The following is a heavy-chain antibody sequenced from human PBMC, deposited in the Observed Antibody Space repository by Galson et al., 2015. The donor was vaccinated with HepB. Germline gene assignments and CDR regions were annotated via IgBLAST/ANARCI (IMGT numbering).Heavy chain of an antibody. D-gene: IGHD5-12*01. CDR2: ISGGSGPASGST. J-gene: IGHJ4*02. Sequence: SLRLSCAASGFTFSISAMIWVRQAPGKGLEWVSVISGGSGPASGSTYYADSVKDRFTISKDNFKNTLYLQMNSLRADDTAVYYCAKDVPYSGWRGFDDWGQGTLVTVSS. CDR3: AKDVPYSGWRGFDD. V-gene: IGHV3-23*01. CDR1: GFTFSISA.